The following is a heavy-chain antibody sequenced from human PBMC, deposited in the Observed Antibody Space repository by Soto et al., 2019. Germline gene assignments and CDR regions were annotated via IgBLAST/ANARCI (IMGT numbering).Heavy chain of an antibody. D-gene: IGHD3-10*02. Sequence: SETLSLTCTVSGCSISSYYWSWIRQPPGKGLEWIGYIYYSGSTYYNPSLKSRVTISLDTSKNQFSLKLSSVTAADTAMYYCARLSSGERLNFDYWGQGTLVTVSS. CDR1: GCSISSYY. V-gene: IGHV4-59*12. CDR2: IYYSGST. J-gene: IGHJ4*02. CDR3: ARLSSGERLNFDY.